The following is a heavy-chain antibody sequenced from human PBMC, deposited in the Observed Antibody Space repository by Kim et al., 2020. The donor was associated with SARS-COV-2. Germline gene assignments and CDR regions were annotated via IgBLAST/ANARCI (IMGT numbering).Heavy chain of an antibody. D-gene: IGHD3-10*01. Sequence: GGSLRLSCAASGFTFSSYAMSWVRQAPGKGLEWVSVIYSGGSSTYYADSVKGRFTISRDNSKNTLYLQMNSLRAEDTAVYYCAKASYYYGSGSYYGLSWVWFDPWGQGTLVTVSS. CDR2: IYSGGSST. V-gene: IGHV3-23*03. CDR1: GFTFSSYA. CDR3: AKASYYYGSGSYYGLSWVWFDP. J-gene: IGHJ5*02.